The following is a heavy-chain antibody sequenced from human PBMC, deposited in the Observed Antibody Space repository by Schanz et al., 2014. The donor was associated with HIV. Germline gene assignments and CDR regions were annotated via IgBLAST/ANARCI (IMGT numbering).Heavy chain of an antibody. Sequence: QVQLPQWGAGLLKPSEPLSLTCTVSGDSISRSSYYWGWIRQPPGKGLEWIGEISHSENTNYNPIPKRRVTISVDTPKNQSSLKVPSVTAADTAVYYCAKSGGDASYYYVSGSYSTGWLDPWGQGTLVTVSS. CDR2: ISHSENT. V-gene: IGHV4-34*01. CDR3: AKSGGDASYYYVSGSYSTGWLDP. CDR1: GDSISRSSYY. D-gene: IGHD3-10*01. J-gene: IGHJ5*02.